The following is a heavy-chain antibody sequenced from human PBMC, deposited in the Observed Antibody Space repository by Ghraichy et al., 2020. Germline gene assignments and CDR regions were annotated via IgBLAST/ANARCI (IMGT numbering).Heavy chain of an antibody. CDR1: GYTFTSYY. V-gene: IGHV1-46*01. D-gene: IGHD2-15*01. J-gene: IGHJ6*02. CDR3: AHNGGYCRGGSCLGMDV. CDR2: INVSGGGT. Sequence: ASVKVSCKASGYTFTSYYMHWVRQAPGQGLEWMGLINVSGGGTTYAQKFQGRVTMTSDTSTSTVYMQLSSLRSEDTAVYYCAHNGGYCRGGSCLGMDVWGQGTTVIVSS.